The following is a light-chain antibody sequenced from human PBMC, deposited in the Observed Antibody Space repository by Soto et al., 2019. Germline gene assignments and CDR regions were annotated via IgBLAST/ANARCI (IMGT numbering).Light chain of an antibody. CDR3: QQGSTTPIT. Sequence: DVQMTQSPSSLSAAVGDRVTITCRASQNIGIFLNWYQQKPGEAPRLLVYSAFRIQSGVPSRFNASGSGTDFTLSISSLQPEDFSTYYCQQGSTTPITFGLGTRLEIK. J-gene: IGKJ5*01. CDR2: SAF. V-gene: IGKV1-39*01. CDR1: QNIGIF.